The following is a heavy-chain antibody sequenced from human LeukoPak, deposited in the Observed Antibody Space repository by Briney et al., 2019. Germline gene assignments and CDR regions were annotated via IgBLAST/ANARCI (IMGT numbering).Heavy chain of an antibody. CDR1: GGSISSGGYY. J-gene: IGHJ5*02. D-gene: IGHD2-15*01. CDR2: IYYSGSP. Sequence: PSETLSLTCTLSGGSISSGGYYWRWIRQHPGKGLEWNWYIYYSGSPYCHPPVPSHVTLSVDKYKNQFSRKLSSVTAADTGVYYCARGGGSCYSCWFDPWGQGTLVTVSS. V-gene: IGHV4-31*01. CDR3: ARGGGSCYSCWFDP.